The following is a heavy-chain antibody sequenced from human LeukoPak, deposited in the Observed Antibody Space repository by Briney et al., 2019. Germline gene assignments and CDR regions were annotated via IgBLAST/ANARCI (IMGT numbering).Heavy chain of an antibody. J-gene: IGHJ4*02. CDR1: GYSISSGYY. Sequence: PSETLSLTCTVSGYSISSGYYWGWIRQPPGKGLEWIGSIYHSGSTYYNPSLKSRVTISVDTSKNQFSLKLSSVTAADTAVYYCARLPLLAAAGTMDFDYWGQGTLVTVSS. V-gene: IGHV4-38-2*02. D-gene: IGHD6-13*01. CDR2: IYHSGST. CDR3: ARLPLLAAAGTMDFDY.